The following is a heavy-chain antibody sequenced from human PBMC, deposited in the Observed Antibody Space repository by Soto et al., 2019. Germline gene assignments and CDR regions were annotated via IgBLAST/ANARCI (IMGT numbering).Heavy chain of an antibody. CDR2: IWYDGSYK. V-gene: IGHV3-33*06. CDR3: AKDEGRYTYGLRDC. D-gene: IGHD5-18*01. CDR1: GFIFSNYG. Sequence: QVQLVESGGGVVQPGRSLRLSCAASGFIFSNYGMHWVRQAPGKGLEWVAVIWYDGSYKYYADSVKGRFTISRDNSRTTLYLQMNSLRAEDTAVYYCAKDEGRYTYGLRDCRGQGTLVTVSS. J-gene: IGHJ4*02.